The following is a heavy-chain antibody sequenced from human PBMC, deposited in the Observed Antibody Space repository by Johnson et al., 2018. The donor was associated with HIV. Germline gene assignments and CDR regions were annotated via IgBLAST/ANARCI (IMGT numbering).Heavy chain of an antibody. Sequence: VQLVESGGGLVQPGGSLRLSCAASGFTFSSYWMHWVRQAPGKGLVWVSRINSDGSGTSHADSVKGRFTISRDNARNTLYLQMNSLRAEDTAVYYCARDRDSSSWYLAFDIWGQGTMVTVSS. CDR3: ARDRDSSSWYLAFDI. CDR1: GFTFSSYW. J-gene: IGHJ3*02. D-gene: IGHD6-13*01. CDR2: INSDGSGT. V-gene: IGHV3-74*01.